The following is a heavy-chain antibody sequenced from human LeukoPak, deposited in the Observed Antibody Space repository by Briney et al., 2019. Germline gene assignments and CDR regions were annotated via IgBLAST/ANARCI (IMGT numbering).Heavy chain of an antibody. CDR3: ASMTSHYDILTGYLYYYYYYMDV. CDR2: IYTSGST. Sequence: SETLSLTCTVSGGSISSGSYYWSWIRQPAGTGLEWIGRIYTSGSTNYNPSLKSRVTISVDTSKNQFSLKLSSVTAADTAVYYYASMTSHYDILTGYLYYYYYYMDVWGKGTTVTISS. V-gene: IGHV4-61*02. CDR1: GGSISSGSYY. J-gene: IGHJ6*03. D-gene: IGHD3-9*01.